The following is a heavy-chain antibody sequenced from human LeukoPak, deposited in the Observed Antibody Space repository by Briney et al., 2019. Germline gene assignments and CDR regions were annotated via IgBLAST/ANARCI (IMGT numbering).Heavy chain of an antibody. Sequence: PGRSLRLFCAASGFTFSSYAMHWVREAPGKGREWVVVISYDGSNKYYADSVKGRFTISRDNSKNTLYLQMNSLRAEDTAVYYCARSGIQLWTGYFDYWGQGTLVTVSS. CDR2: ISYDGSNK. CDR3: ARSGIQLWTGYFDY. CDR1: GFTFSSYA. V-gene: IGHV3-30-3*01. D-gene: IGHD5-18*01. J-gene: IGHJ4*02.